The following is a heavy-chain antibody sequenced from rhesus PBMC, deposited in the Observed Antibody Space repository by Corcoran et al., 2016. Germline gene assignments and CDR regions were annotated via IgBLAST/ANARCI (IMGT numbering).Heavy chain of an antibody. Sequence: QVQLQASGPGLVQPSETLSLTCAVSGGSISGYYWNWIRQPPGKGLAWIGCIGGSRGSTLYNPALKRRVSVSMDTYKKQFSLKLSSVAAADAAVYYCARSSRSCSYGLDSWGQGVVVTVSS. D-gene: IGHD6-13*01. V-gene: IGHV4-165*02. CDR1: GGSISGYY. CDR2: IGGSRGST. J-gene: IGHJ6*01. CDR3: ARSSRSCSYGLDS.